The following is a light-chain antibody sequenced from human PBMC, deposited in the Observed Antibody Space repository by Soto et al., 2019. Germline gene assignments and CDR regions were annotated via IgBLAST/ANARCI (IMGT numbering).Light chain of an antibody. V-gene: IGLV2-14*01. J-gene: IGLJ1*01. CDR3: SSYTISSLV. Sequence: QSALTQPASVSGSPGQSITISCPGTSSDVGGYNYVSWYQQHPGKAPKLMIYDVSNRPSGVSNRFSGSKSGNTASLTISGLQAEDEADYYCSSYTISSLVFGTGTKVTVL. CDR2: DVS. CDR1: SSDVGGYNY.